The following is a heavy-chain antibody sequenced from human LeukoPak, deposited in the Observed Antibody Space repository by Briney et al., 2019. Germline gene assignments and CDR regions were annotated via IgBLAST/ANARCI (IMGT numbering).Heavy chain of an antibody. CDR3: ARVSSLITMIVVDNKLNFDY. Sequence: ASVTVSCKASGYTFTAQYMHWVRQAPGQGLEWMGWISAYNGNTNYAQKLQGRVTMTTDTSTSTAYMELRSLRSDDTAVYYCARVSSLITMIVVDNKLNFDYQGQGTLVTVSS. CDR2: ISAYNGNT. J-gene: IGHJ4*02. D-gene: IGHD3-22*01. V-gene: IGHV1-18*01. CDR1: GYTFTAQY.